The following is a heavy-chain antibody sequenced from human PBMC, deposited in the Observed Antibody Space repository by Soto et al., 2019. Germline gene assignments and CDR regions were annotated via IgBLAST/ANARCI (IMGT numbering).Heavy chain of an antibody. V-gene: IGHV4-34*01. CDR3: ARDKITGLFDY. CDR2: INHSGST. J-gene: IGHJ4*02. CDR1: GGFFSGYY. D-gene: IGHD2-8*02. Sequence: SETLSLTCAVYGGFFSGYYWTWSRQPPGTGLEWIGEINHSGSTNYNPSLKSRVTISVDTSKNQFSLKLTSVTAADTAVYYCARDKITGLFDYWGQGTLVTVSS.